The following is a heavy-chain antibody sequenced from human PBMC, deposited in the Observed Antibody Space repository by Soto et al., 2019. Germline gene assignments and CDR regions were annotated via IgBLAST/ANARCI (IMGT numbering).Heavy chain of an antibody. CDR2: ISYDGSNK. CDR3: ARVREVLMVYAIPALFPYYYGMDV. J-gene: IGHJ6*01. Sequence: QVQLVESGGGVVQPGRSLRLSCAASGFTFSSYAMHWVRQAPGKGLEWVAVISYDGSNKYYADSVKGRFTISRDNSKNTLYLQMNSLRAEDTAVYYCARVREVLMVYAIPALFPYYYGMDVW. D-gene: IGHD2-8*01. V-gene: IGHV3-30-3*01. CDR1: GFTFSSYA.